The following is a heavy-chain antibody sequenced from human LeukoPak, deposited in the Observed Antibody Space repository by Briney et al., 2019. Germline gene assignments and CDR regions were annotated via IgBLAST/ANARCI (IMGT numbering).Heavy chain of an antibody. CDR3: TSRDTVDFDH. CDR2: IKGKTDGGTT. V-gene: IGHV3-15*01. Sequence: GGSLRLSCAASGFTFSNAWMSWVRQAPGKGLEWVGRIKGKTDGGTTDYAAPVKGRFTISRDDSKNTLYLQMNSLKTEDTAVYYCTSRDTVDFDHWGQGTLVTVSS. CDR1: GFTFSNAW. D-gene: IGHD2-15*01. J-gene: IGHJ4*02.